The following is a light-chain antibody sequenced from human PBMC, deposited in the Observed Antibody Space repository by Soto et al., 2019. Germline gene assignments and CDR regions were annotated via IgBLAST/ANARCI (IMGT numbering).Light chain of an antibody. V-gene: IGKV1-33*01. J-gene: IGKJ1*01. CDR3: QQYDNLPPTWT. CDR1: QDIATY. CDR2: DAS. Sequence: DIQITHAPCSRSASVVNRVTITCQASQDIATYLNWYQQKPGKAPNLLIYDASNLETGVPSRFSGGGSGTHFTFTISNLQPEDIATYYCQQYDNLPPTWTCGQGTKVDIK.